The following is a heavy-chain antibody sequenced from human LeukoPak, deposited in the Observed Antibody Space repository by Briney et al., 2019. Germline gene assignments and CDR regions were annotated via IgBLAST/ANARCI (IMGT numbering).Heavy chain of an antibody. CDR3: ARVPLRYYDSSGYYRYYYYGMDV. Sequence: GGSLRLSCAASGFTFSSYSMTWVRQAPGKGLEWVSYISSSSSTIYYADSVKGRFTISRDNAKNSLYLQMNSLRAEDTAVYYCARVPLRYYDSSGYYRYYYYGMDVWGQGTTVTVSS. CDR2: ISSSSSTI. J-gene: IGHJ6*02. CDR1: GFTFSSYS. V-gene: IGHV3-48*01. D-gene: IGHD3-22*01.